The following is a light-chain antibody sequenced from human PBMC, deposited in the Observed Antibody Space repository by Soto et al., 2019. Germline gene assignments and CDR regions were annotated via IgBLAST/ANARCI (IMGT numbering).Light chain of an antibody. CDR3: QQSYSSPPT. V-gene: IGKV1-39*01. CDR1: QSISNH. Sequence: DIQMTQSPASLSSSVQERVIITSVASQSISNHLNWYQQKPGKAPKLLIFAASSLQSGVPSRFSGSRSGPDFTLTISSLQPEDFVTYYCQQSYSSPPTFGQGTKVDIK. J-gene: IGKJ1*01. CDR2: AAS.